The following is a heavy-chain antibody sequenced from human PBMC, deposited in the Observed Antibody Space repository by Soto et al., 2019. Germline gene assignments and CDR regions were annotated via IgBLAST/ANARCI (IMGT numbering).Heavy chain of an antibody. CDR3: VRFPARARYYYYGMDV. J-gene: IGHJ6*02. V-gene: IGHV4-34*01. CDR1: GGSFSGYY. CDR2: INHSGST. Sequence: QVQLQQWGAGLLKPSETLSLTCAVYGGSFSGYYWSWIRQPPGKGLEWIGEINHSGSTNYNPSLKRRVTISVDTSKNQFSLKLSSVTAADTAVYYCVRFPARARYYYYGMDVWGQGTTVTVSS. D-gene: IGHD3-3*01.